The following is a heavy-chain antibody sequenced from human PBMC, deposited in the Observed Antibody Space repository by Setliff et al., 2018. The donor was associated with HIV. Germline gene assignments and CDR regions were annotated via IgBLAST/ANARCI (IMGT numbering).Heavy chain of an antibody. V-gene: IGHV1-69*13. D-gene: IGHD2-15*01. CDR2: IIPMLGSP. Sequence: SVKVSCKASGATFSTSAIGWVRQAPGQGLEWMGGIIPMLGSPNYAHNFRGRVTITADESTSTAYMELSNLTYEDTAFYFCPRGPSRILEAAPETSWGQGTLVTVSS. CDR3: PRGPSRILEAAPETS. J-gene: IGHJ5*02. CDR1: GATFSTSA.